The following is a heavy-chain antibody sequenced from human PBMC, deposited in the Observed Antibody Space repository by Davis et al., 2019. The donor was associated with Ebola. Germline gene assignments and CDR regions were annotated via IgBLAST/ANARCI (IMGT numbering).Heavy chain of an antibody. V-gene: IGHV4-34*01. CDR2: INHSGST. CDR1: GGSFSGYY. Sequence: MPGGSLRLSCAVYGGSFSGYYWSWIRQPPGKGLEWIGEINHSGSTNYNPSLKSRVTISVDTSKNQFSLKLSSVTAADTAVYYCARDESYYYYGMDVWGQGTTVTVSS. J-gene: IGHJ6*02. CDR3: ARDESYYYYGMDV.